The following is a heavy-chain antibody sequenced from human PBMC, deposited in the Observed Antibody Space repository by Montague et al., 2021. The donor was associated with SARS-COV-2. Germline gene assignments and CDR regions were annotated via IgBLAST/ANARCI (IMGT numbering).Heavy chain of an antibody. CDR3: AKFQWFELGAFDF. D-gene: IGHD3-10*01. Sequence: SLSLSFSASGFTFSNYAVSWVRQAPGKGLEWVSVTYSGDSSTYYADSVKGRFTISRDNSKNTLYLQMNSLRAEDTAVYYCAKFQWFELGAFDFWGQGTMVTVSS. CDR1: GFTFSNYA. CDR2: TYSGDSST. V-gene: IGHV3-23*03. J-gene: IGHJ3*01.